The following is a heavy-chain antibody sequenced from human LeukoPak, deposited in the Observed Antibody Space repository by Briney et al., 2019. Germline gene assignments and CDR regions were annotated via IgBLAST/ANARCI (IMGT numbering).Heavy chain of an antibody. Sequence: ASVEASCKASGYTFTSYYMHWVRQAPGQGLEWMGIINPSGGSTSYAQKFQGRVTMTRDMSTSTVYMEMSSLRSEDTAVYCCARSIVATIQIDYWGQGTLVTVSS. J-gene: IGHJ4*02. CDR3: ARSIVATIQIDY. CDR2: INPSGGST. CDR1: GYTFTSYY. V-gene: IGHV1-46*01. D-gene: IGHD5-12*01.